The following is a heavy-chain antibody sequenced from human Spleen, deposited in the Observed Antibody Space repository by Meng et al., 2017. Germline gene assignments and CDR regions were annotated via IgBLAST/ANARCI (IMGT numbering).Heavy chain of an antibody. Sequence: ASVKVSCKASGYTFTNYGICWVRQAPGQGLEWMGWISGDNGSTNYAQKLQGRVTMTTDTSTSTAYMELKRLRSDDTAVYYCARDEDISAAGKLFGDYWGQGTLVTVSS. V-gene: IGHV1-18*01. J-gene: IGHJ4*02. CDR3: ARDEDISAAGKLFGDY. CDR2: ISGDNGST. D-gene: IGHD6-13*01. CDR1: GYTFTNYG.